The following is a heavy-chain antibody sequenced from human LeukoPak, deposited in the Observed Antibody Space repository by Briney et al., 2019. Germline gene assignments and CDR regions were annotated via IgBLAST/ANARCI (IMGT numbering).Heavy chain of an antibody. J-gene: IGHJ4*02. CDR2: IIPIFGTA. CDR3: ARERPPGDSSNWFLEGYFDI. D-gene: IGHD6-13*01. V-gene: IGHV1-69*05. Sequence: SVKVSCKASGGTFSSYAITWVRQAPGQGLEWMGGIIPIFGTANYAQKFQGRVTITTDESTSTAYMELSTLRSDDTAVYYCARERPPGDSSNWFLEGYFDIWGQGTLVTVSS. CDR1: GGTFSSYA.